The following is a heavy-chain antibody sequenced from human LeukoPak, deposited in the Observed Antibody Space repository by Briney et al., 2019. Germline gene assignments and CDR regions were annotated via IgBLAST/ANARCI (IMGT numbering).Heavy chain of an antibody. CDR1: GFTFSSYA. CDR3: AKGPYSWSQWVYMDV. V-gene: IGHV3-23*01. D-gene: IGHD1-26*01. Sequence: AGGSLRLSCAASGFTFSSYAMSWVRQAPGKGLEWVSAISGSGGSTYYADSVKGRFTISRDNSKNTLYLQMNSLRAEDTAVYYCAKGPYSWSQWVYMDVWGKGTTVTVSS. J-gene: IGHJ6*04. CDR2: ISGSGGST.